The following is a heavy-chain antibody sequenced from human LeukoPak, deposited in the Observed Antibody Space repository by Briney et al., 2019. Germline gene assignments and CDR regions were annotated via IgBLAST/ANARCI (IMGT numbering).Heavy chain of an antibody. V-gene: IGHV3-74*01. CDR3: VRSLGGTDS. J-gene: IGHJ4*02. D-gene: IGHD1-26*01. Sequence: GASLRLSCAASGFIFSNSWMHWARQAPGKGLVWVSRINPDAGSTTYADSVKGRCTISRDNVKNTVYLQMNSLRDEDTAVYYCVRSLGGTDSWGQGTLVTVSS. CDR2: INPDAGST. CDR1: GFIFSNSW.